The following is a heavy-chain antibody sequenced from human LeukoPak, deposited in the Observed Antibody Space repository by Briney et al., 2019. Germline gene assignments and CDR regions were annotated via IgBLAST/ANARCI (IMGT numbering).Heavy chain of an antibody. D-gene: IGHD6-19*01. V-gene: IGHV1-69*01. CDR2: IIPIFGTA. CDR3: ARWMEQWLPRGGYFDY. CDR1: GGTFSSYA. J-gene: IGHJ4*02. Sequence: SVKVSCKASGGTFSSYAISWVRQAPGQGLGWMGGIIPIFGTANYAQKFQGRVTITADESTSTAYMELSSLRSEDTAVYYCARWMEQWLPRGGYFDYWGQGTLVTVSS.